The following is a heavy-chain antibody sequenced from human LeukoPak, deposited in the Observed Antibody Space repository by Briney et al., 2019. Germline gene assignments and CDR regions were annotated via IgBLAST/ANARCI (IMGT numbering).Heavy chain of an antibody. CDR2: IKQDGSEK. D-gene: IGHD2-15*01. J-gene: IGHJ6*02. CDR1: GFTFSSYW. Sequence: GGSLRLSCAASGFTFSSYWMSWVRQAPGKGLEWVANIKQDGSEKYYVDSVKGRFTISRDNAKNSLYLQMNSLRAEDTAVYYCATELVVVAATLDVWGQGATVTVSS. CDR3: ATELVVVAATLDV. V-gene: IGHV3-7*04.